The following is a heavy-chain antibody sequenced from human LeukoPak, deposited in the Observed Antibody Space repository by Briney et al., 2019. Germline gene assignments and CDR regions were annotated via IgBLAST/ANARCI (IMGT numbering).Heavy chain of an antibody. D-gene: IGHD1-26*01. CDR2: IRYDGSNK. V-gene: IGHV3-30*02. CDR3: AKDISVWEPDAFDI. Sequence: PGGSLRLSCAASGFTFSSYGMHWVRQAPGKGLEWVAFIRYDGSNKYYADSVKGRFTISRDNSKNTLYLQMNSLRAEDTAVYYCAKDISVWEPDAFDIWGQGTMVTVSS. J-gene: IGHJ3*02. CDR1: GFTFSSYG.